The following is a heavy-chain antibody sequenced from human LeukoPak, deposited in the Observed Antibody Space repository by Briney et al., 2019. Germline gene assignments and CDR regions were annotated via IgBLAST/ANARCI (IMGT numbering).Heavy chain of an antibody. CDR2: MNPNSGNT. Sequence: ASVKVSCKASGYTFTSYGISWVRQAPGQGPEWMGWMNPNSGNTVYAQKFQGRVTMTRNTSISTAYMELSSLRSEDTAVYYCARADGYKNLDYWGQGTLVTVSS. CDR3: ARADGYKNLDY. CDR1: GYTFTSYG. V-gene: IGHV1-8*02. J-gene: IGHJ4*02. D-gene: IGHD5-24*01.